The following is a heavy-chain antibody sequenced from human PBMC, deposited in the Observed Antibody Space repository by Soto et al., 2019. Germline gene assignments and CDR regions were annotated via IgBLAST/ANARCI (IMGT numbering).Heavy chain of an antibody. Sequence: ASVNVSCKASGYTFTSYGISWVRQAPGQGLEWMGWISAYNGNTNYAQKLQGRVTMTTDTSTSTAYMELRSLRSDDTAVYYCARDTYGGNSIHAWDILGQWTLVDVS. V-gene: IGHV1-18*01. CDR3: ARDTYGGNSIHAWDI. CDR1: GYTFTSYG. CDR2: ISAYNGNT. J-gene: IGHJ3*02. D-gene: IGHD4-17*01.